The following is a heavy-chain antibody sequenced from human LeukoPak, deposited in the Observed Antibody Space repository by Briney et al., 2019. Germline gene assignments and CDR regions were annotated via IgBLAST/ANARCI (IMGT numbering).Heavy chain of an antibody. J-gene: IGHJ4*02. CDR2: IGGGGGIT. CDR3: AWDYVWGSFRH. Sequence: GSLRLSCAASGCTFSSYAMSWVRQAPGKGLAWVSSIGGGGGITYYADAVKGRFTISRDNLKNTVSLQMNSLRAEDTAVYYCAWDYVWGSFRHWGQGSLVTVSS. V-gene: IGHV3-23*01. D-gene: IGHD3-16*02. CDR1: GCTFSSYA.